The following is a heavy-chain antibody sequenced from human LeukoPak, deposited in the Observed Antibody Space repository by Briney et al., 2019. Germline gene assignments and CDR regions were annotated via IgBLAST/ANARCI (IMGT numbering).Heavy chain of an antibody. J-gene: IGHJ4*02. Sequence: PGGSLRLSCAVSGFIFSSYGMSWVRQAPGKGLEWVSVIGSGGSTYYADSVKGRFTNSRDNSKNTLYLQMNSLRAEDTAVYYCAKGDYSGSYYFDYWGQGTLVTVSS. CDR3: AKGDYSGSYYFDY. CDR1: GFIFSSYG. CDR2: IGSGGST. V-gene: IGHV3-23*01. D-gene: IGHD1-26*01.